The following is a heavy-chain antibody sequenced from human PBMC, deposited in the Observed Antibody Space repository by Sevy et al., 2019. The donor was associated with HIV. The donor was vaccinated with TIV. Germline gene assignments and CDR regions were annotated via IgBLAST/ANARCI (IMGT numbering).Heavy chain of an antibody. CDR3: AREGCSKPHDY. D-gene: IGHD2-2*01. V-gene: IGHV3-23*01. CDR1: GFTFSNYA. J-gene: IGHJ4*02. CDR2: FSFGCGKI. Sequence: GGSLRLSCAASGFTFSNYAMSWVRQAPGKGLEWVSTFSFGCGKINYADSVKGRFTISRDNSKKTLYLQMNSLRAEETVRYYCAREGCSKPHDYWGQGTLVTVSS.